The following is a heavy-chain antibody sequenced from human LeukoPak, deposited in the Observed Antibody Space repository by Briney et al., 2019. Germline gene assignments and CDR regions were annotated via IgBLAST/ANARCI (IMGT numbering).Heavy chain of an antibody. D-gene: IGHD2-15*01. V-gene: IGHV4-59*01. CDR1: GGSISSYY. Sequence: SETLSLTCTVSGGSISSYYWSWIRQPPGKGLEWIGYIYYSGSTNYNPSLKSRVTISVDTSKNQFSLKLSSVTAADTAVYYCARVLRYCSGGNCYSGGLGYMDVWGKGTTVTISS. CDR2: IYYSGST. J-gene: IGHJ6*03. CDR3: ARVLRYCSGGNCYSGGLGYMDV.